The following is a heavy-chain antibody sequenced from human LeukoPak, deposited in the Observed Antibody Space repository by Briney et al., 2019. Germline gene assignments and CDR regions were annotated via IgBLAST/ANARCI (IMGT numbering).Heavy chain of an antibody. J-gene: IGHJ6*03. V-gene: IGHV4-39*01. CDR3: ARSRDYYYYYMDV. CDR1: GGSISSSSYY. CDR2: IYYSGST. Sequence: SETLSLTCTVSGGSISSSSYYWGWIRQPPGKGLEWIGSIYYSGSTYYNPSLKSRVTISVDTSKNQFSLKLSSVTAADTAVYHCARSRDYYYYYMDVWGKGTTVTVSS.